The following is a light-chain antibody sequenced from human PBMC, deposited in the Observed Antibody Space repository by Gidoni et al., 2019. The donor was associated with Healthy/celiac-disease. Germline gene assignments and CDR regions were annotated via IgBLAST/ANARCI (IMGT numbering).Light chain of an antibody. V-gene: IGKV3-15*01. J-gene: IGKJ1*01. Sequence: IVMTQSPATLSVTPGERATLSCRANQSVSSNLAWYQQKPGQAPRLLIYGASTRATGIPTRFSGSGSGTEFTLTISILQSEDVAVYYCQHYNNWPRTFGQGTKVEIK. CDR2: GAS. CDR1: QSVSSN. CDR3: QHYNNWPRT.